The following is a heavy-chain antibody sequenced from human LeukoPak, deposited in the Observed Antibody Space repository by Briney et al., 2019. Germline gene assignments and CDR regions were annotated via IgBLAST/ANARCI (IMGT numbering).Heavy chain of an antibody. J-gene: IGHJ5*02. CDR3: AKASYYDSSGYSNSNWFDP. Sequence: GGSLRLSCVGSGFSFSSYGMTWVRQAPGKGLEWVSAISGSGESTYNAGSVQGRFTISRDNSKNTVYLQMSSLRAEDTAVYYCAKASYYDSSGYSNSNWFDPWGQGTLVTVSS. D-gene: IGHD3-22*01. CDR1: GFSFSSYG. CDR2: ISGSGEST. V-gene: IGHV3-23*01.